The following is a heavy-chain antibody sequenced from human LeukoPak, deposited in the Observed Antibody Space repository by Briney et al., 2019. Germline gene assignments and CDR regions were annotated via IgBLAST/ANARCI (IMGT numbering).Heavy chain of an antibody. V-gene: IGHV1-2*02. Sequence: ASVKVSCKASGYTFTGYYMHWVRQAPGQGLEWMGWINPDSGDTKYAQKFQGRVTMTRDTSISTAYMELRRLRSDDTAVYYCARDGQQWLVLDYYYGMDVWGQGTTVTVSS. CDR2: INPDSGDT. D-gene: IGHD6-19*01. CDR1: GYTFTGYY. J-gene: IGHJ6*02. CDR3: ARDGQQWLVLDYYYGMDV.